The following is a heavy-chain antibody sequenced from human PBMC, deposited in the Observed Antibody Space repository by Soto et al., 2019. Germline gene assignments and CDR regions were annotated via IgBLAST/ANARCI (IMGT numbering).Heavy chain of an antibody. CDR2: INTYNGNS. V-gene: IGHV1-18*01. J-gene: IGHJ4*02. D-gene: IGHD2-15*01. CDR3: ARDCTGGSCFCIY. Sequence: QVQLVQSAAEVKKPGASVKVSCKASGYTLTNYSISWVRQAPGQGPEWMGWINTYNGNSNYAQKFKGRVTMTTDTSTNTAYMELRILTSDDTAVYYCARDCTGGSCFCIYWGQGTLVTVSS. CDR1: GYTLTNYS.